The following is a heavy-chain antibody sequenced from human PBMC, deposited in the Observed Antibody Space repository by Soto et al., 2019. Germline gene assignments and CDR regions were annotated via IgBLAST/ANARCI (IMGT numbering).Heavy chain of an antibody. CDR3: ARGGVMVTDNWLDP. CDR1: NDSISNYY. J-gene: IGHJ5*02. Sequence: QVHLHESGPGLVKPSETLSLTCTVSNDSISNYYWNWIRQSPGKGLEWIGYISYPGTTNYNPSLKCRVAISLDTSKKQFSLTLSSVTAADTAVYFCARGGVMVTDNWLDPWGQGTLVTVSS. CDR2: ISYPGTT. V-gene: IGHV4-59*08. D-gene: IGHD2-21*02.